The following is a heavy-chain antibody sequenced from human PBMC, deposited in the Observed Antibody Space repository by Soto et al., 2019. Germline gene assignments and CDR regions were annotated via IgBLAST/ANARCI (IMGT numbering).Heavy chain of an antibody. Sequence: GASVKVSCKASGYTFTSYGISWVRQAPGQGLEWMGWISAYNGNTNYAQKLQGRVTMTTDTSTSTAYMELRSLRSDDTAVYYCARGRENWPLWESGPMNDYWGQGTLVTVSS. CDR3: ARGRENWPLWESGPMNDY. CDR2: ISAYNGNT. CDR1: GYTFTSYG. V-gene: IGHV1-18*01. D-gene: IGHD1-1*01. J-gene: IGHJ4*02.